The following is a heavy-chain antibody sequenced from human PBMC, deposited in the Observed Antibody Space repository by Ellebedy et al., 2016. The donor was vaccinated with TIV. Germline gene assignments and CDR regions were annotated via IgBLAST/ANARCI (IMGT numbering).Heavy chain of an antibody. CDR2: ITAGAGST. Sequence: GESLKISXAASGFNFAGYGMSWVRQAPGKGLEWISGITAGAGSTFYADSVQGRFTISRDNSQDTVYLQMNRLRAEDTAIYNCAKRSMTGTTYFSNYMDVWGKGTTVTVSS. CDR3: AKRSMTGTTYFSNYMDV. J-gene: IGHJ6*03. V-gene: IGHV3-23*01. CDR1: GFNFAGYG. D-gene: IGHD3-9*01.